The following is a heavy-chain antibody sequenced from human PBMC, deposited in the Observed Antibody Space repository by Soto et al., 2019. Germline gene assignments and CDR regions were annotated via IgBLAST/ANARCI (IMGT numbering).Heavy chain of an antibody. Sequence: EVQLVESGGGLVQPGGSLRLSCVVSGLTFRSYWMSWVRQAPGKGLEWVANINQDGSESYYVGSVKGRFTISRDNAKNSLYLQMTSLRAEDTAVYYCARPARECSSPGCANWGQGTLVTVSS. V-gene: IGHV3-7*01. CDR3: ARPARECSSPGCAN. J-gene: IGHJ4*02. CDR1: GLTFRSYW. CDR2: INQDGSES. D-gene: IGHD2-2*01.